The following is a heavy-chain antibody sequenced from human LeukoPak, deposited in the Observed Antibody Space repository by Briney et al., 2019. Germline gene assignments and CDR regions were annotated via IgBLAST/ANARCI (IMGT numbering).Heavy chain of an antibody. J-gene: IGHJ4*02. V-gene: IGHV3-30*02. Sequence: GGSLRLSCAASGFTFSSYGMHWVRQAPGKGLEWVAFVHYGGSNKYYADSVKGRFAISRDNSKNTLYLQMNSLRAEDTALYYCAKPHFDYWGQGTLVTVSS. CDR3: AKPHFDY. CDR1: GFTFSSYG. CDR2: VHYGGSNK.